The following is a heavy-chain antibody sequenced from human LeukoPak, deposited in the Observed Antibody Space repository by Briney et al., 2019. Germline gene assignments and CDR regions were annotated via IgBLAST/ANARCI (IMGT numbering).Heavy chain of an antibody. CDR3: ARGRSSSHNYYFDY. D-gene: IGHD6-13*01. Sequence: NPGGSLGLSCAASGFTFSTYSMNWVRQAPGKGLECVSSISSSSSHIYYAESVKGRFTMSRDNAKNSLYLQMNSLRAEDTAVYYCARGRSSSHNYYFDYWGQGTLVTVS. J-gene: IGHJ4*02. CDR2: ISSSSSHI. V-gene: IGHV3-21*01. CDR1: GFTFSTYS.